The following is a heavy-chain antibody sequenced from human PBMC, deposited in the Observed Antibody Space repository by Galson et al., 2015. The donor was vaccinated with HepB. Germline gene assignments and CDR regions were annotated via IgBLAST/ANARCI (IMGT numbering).Heavy chain of an antibody. J-gene: IGHJ6*02. V-gene: IGHV3-30*04. CDR2: ISYDGSNK. Sequence: SLRLSCAASGFTFSSYAMHWVRQAPGKGLEWVAVISYDGSNKYYADSVKGRFTISRDNSKNTLYLQMNSLRAEDTAVYYCARVLGTPLGVYYYYYGMDVWGQGTTVTVSS. D-gene: IGHD1-14*01. CDR3: ARVLGTPLGVYYYYYGMDV. CDR1: GFTFSSYA.